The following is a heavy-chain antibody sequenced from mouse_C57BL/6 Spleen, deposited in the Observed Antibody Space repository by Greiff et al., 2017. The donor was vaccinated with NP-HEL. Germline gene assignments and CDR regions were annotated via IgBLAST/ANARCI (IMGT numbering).Heavy chain of an antibody. CDR2: ISSGGSYT. D-gene: IGHD2-4*01. V-gene: IGHV5-6*01. Sequence: EVKLQESGGDLVNPGGSLKLSCAASGFTFSTYGMSWVRQTPDKRLEWVATISSGGSYTYYPDSVKGRFTISRDNAKNTLYLQMSSLKSEDTAMYYCARPDYDYYFDYWGQGTTLTVSS. CDR3: ARPDYDYYFDY. CDR1: GFTFSTYG. J-gene: IGHJ2*01.